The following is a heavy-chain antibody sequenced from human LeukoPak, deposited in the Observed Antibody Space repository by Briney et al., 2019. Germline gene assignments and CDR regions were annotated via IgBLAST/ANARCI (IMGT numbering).Heavy chain of an antibody. D-gene: IGHD1-1*01. CDR2: IYDIGNT. V-gene: IGHV3-53*01. Sequence: GGSLRLSCPVSGFTVSSNYMSWVRQAPGKGLEWVSVIYDIGNTYYADSVKGRFTISRDTSKNTVYLQMNSLRAEDTAVYYCARGGMNWPDDVWGQGALVTVSS. CDR3: ARGGMNWPDDV. J-gene: IGHJ4*03. CDR1: GFTVSSNY.